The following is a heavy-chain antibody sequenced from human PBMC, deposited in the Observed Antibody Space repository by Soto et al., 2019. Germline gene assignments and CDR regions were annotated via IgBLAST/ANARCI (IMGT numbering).Heavy chain of an antibody. CDR2: INWNSRSI. J-gene: IGHJ2*01. V-gene: IGHV3-9*01. CDR1: GFTFDDFA. CDR3: AKDRRAMNWYFDL. Sequence: EVQLVESGGGLGQPGTSLRLSCAASGFTFDDFAMHWVRQAPGKGLEWVAGINWNSRSIDYADSVKGRFIISRDNAKKSTYLQLNNLRTEDTAFYYCAKDRRAMNWYFDLWGRGTLVVVSS.